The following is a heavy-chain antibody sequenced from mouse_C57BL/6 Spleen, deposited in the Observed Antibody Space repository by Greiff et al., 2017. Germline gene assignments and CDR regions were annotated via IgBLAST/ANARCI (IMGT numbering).Heavy chain of an antibody. D-gene: IGHD4-1*01. CDR2: ISDGGSYT. J-gene: IGHJ4*01. V-gene: IGHV5-4*01. Sequence: EVQLVESGGGLVKPGGSLKLSCAASGFTFSSYAMSWVRQTPEKRLEWVATISDGGSYTYYPDNVKGRFTISRDNAKNNLYLQMSHLKSEDTAMYYCAREGTGTDYAMDYWGQGTSVTVSS. CDR3: AREGTGTDYAMDY. CDR1: GFTFSSYA.